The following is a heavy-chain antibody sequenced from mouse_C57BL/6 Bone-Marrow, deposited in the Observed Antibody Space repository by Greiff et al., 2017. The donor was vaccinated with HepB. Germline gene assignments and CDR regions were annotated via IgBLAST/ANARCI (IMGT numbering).Heavy chain of an antibody. D-gene: IGHD1-1*01. CDR2: IYPGSGST. Sequence: QVQLQQPGAELVKPGASVKMSCKASGYTFTSYWITWVKQRPGQGLEWIGDIYPGSGSTNYNEKFKSKASLTVDTSSSTAYMQLSSLTSEDSAVYYCARRYYGSSWYFDVWGTGTTVTVSS. V-gene: IGHV1-55*01. CDR3: ARRYYGSSWYFDV. CDR1: GYTFTSYW. J-gene: IGHJ1*03.